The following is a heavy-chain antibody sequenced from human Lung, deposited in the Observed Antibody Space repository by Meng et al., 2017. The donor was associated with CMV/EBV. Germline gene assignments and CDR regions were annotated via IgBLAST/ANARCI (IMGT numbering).Heavy chain of an antibody. CDR1: GDSTTNPSG. Sequence: QALLRAAGPALGKPSATLPLTCAASGDSTTNPSGGGWARRPQGKGLEWIGEIPHRGTSPYTPSLKSRVSMSIEKSKNQFSLKLPFGTAADTAVYHCLRRWGGSVGGQGTLVTVSS. CDR3: LRRWGGSV. CDR2: IPHRGTS. J-gene: IGHJ1*01. D-gene: IGHD3-10*01. V-gene: IGHV4-4*02.